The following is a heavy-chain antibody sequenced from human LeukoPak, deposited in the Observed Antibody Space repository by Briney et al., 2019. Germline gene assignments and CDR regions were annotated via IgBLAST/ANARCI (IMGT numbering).Heavy chain of an antibody. CDR1: GGSIRSNNYY. D-gene: IGHD6-13*01. J-gene: IGHJ4*02. V-gene: IGHV4-39*07. Sequence: SETLSLTCTVSGGSIRSNNYYWGWIRQPPGKGLEWIGSIYYHGSTYYNPSLKSRVTISVDTSKNQFSLKLSSVTAADTAVYYCARDGPYSSFDYWGQGTLVTVSS. CDR2: IYYHGST. CDR3: ARDGPYSSFDY.